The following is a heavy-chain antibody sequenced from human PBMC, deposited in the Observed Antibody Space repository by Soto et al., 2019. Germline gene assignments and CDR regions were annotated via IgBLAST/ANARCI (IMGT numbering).Heavy chain of an antibody. D-gene: IGHD1-1*01. CDR1: GYSFTNYW. V-gene: IGHV5-51*01. Sequence: PGASLKISCKGSGYSFTNYWIGWVRQMPGKGLEWMGIIYPADSDTRYSPSFQGQVTISADKSISTVYLQWSSLKASDTAMYYCAGHASGTTLYYHYGVDVWGQGTTVTVSS. J-gene: IGHJ6*02. CDR3: AGHASGTTLYYHYGVDV. CDR2: IYPADSDT.